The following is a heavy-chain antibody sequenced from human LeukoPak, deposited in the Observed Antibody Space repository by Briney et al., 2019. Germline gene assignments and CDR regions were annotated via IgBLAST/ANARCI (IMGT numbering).Heavy chain of an antibody. D-gene: IGHD3-3*01. V-gene: IGHV3-33*01. J-gene: IGHJ4*02. CDR3: VRDVGLEWYTFDY. CDR2: IWYDGSNI. Sequence: GGSLRLSCAASGFTFSSYGMHWVRQAPGKGLEWVAFIWYDGSNIYYADSMKGRFTISRDNSKNTLYLQMNSLRADDTAVYYCVRDVGLEWYTFDYWGQGTLATVSS. CDR1: GFTFSSYG.